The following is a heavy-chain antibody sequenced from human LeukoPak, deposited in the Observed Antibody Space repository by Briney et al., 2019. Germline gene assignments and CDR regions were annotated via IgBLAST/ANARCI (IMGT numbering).Heavy chain of an antibody. D-gene: IGHD6-6*01. CDR1: GHX. V-gene: IGHV1-2*02. CDR2: INPTGGT. J-gene: IGHJ4*02. CDR3: ARDLGWSSSH. Sequence: GHXMNWXRLAPXQGLEWMGWINPTGGTTYAQKFQDRVTMTRDTSINTAYMELSGLRSDDTAVYYCARDLGWSSSHWGQGTLVTVSS.